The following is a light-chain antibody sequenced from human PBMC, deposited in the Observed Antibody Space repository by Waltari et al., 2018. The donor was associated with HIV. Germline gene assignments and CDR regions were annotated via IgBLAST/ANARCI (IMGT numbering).Light chain of an antibody. J-gene: IGLJ3*02. CDR3: CSFAGSYTLV. Sequence: QSALTQPRSVSGSPGQSVTISCTGTSSDIGDYNYVSWYQQHPGKAPKLMIYDVTKRPSGVPDRFSGSKSGNTASLTISGLHAEDEAAYYCCSFAGSYTLVVGGGTKLTVL. CDR2: DVT. CDR1: SSDIGDYNY. V-gene: IGLV2-11*01.